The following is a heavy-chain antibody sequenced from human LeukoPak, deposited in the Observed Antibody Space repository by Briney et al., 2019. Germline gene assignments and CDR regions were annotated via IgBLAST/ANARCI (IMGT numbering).Heavy chain of an antibody. V-gene: IGHV4-38-2*02. CDR3: ARAPVEMATIGFDY. Sequence: PSETLSLTCTVSGYSISSGYYWGWIRQPPGKGLEWIGSIYHSGSTYYNPSLKSRVTISVDTSKNQFSLKLSSVTAADTAVYYCARAPVEMATIGFDYWGQGTLVTVSS. D-gene: IGHD5-24*01. CDR1: GYSISSGYY. CDR2: IYHSGST. J-gene: IGHJ4*02.